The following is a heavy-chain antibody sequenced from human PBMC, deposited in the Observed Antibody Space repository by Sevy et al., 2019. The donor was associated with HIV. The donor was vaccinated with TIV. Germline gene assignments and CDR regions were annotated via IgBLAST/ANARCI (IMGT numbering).Heavy chain of an antibody. Sequence: GESLKSSCKGSGYSFTSYWIGWVRQMPGKGLEWVGIIYPGDSDTRYSPSFQGQVTILANKSISTAYLQWSSLKASDTAMYYCARGGYSYAHGFDYWGQGTLVTVSS. CDR3: ARGGYSYAHGFDY. CDR1: GYSFTSYW. J-gene: IGHJ4*02. CDR2: IYPGDSDT. D-gene: IGHD5-18*01. V-gene: IGHV5-51*01.